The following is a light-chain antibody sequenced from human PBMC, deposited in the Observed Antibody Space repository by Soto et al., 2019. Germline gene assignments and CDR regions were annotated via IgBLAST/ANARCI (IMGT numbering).Light chain of an antibody. Sequence: AIPMTQSPSSLSASVGDRVTITCRASQGIRNDLGWYQQKPGKAPKLLIYAASSLQSGVPSRFSGSGSGTDFTLTISSLQPEDFASYYCLQDYNYPLTFGGGTKVENK. CDR3: LQDYNYPLT. CDR1: QGIRND. CDR2: AAS. J-gene: IGKJ4*01. V-gene: IGKV1-6*01.